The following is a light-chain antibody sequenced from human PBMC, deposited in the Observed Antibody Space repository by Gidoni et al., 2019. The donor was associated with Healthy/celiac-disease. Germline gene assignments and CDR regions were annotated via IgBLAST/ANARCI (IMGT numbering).Light chain of an antibody. CDR3: QSYDSSLSGSWV. Sequence: QSVLTQPPSVSADPGQRVTISCTGSSSNIGAGYDVHWYQQLPGTAPKLLIYGNSNRPSGVPDRFSGSKSGTSASLAITGLQAEDEADYYCQSYDSSLSGSWVFGGGTKLTVI. CDR2: GNS. V-gene: IGLV1-40*01. J-gene: IGLJ3*02. CDR1: SSNIGAGYD.